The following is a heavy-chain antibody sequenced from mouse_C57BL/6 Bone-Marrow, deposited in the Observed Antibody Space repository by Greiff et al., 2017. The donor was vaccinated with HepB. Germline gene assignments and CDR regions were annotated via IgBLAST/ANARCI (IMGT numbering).Heavy chain of an antibody. J-gene: IGHJ3*01. CDR2: IYPSDSET. D-gene: IGHD2-4*01. Sequence: QVQLQQPGAELVRPGSSVKLSCKASGYTFTSYWMDWVKQRPGQGLEWIGNIYPSDSETHYNQKFKDKATLTVDKSSSTAYMQLSSLTSEDSAVYYCARGDYDYPWFAYWGQGTLVTVFA. V-gene: IGHV1-61*01. CDR3: ARGDYDYPWFAY. CDR1: GYTFTSYW.